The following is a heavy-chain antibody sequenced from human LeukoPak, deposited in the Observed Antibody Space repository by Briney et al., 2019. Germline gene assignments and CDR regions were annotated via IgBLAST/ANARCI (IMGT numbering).Heavy chain of an antibody. CDR1: GYTFTSYY. V-gene: IGHV1-46*01. CDR3: ARGGRPTYYYDSSGCYYRY. Sequence: GASVKVSCKASGYTFTSYYMHWVRQAPGQGLEWMGIINPSGGSTSYAQKFQGRVTMTRDTSTSTVYMELSSLRSEDTAVYYCARGGRPTYYYDSSGCYYRYWGQGTLVTVSS. D-gene: IGHD3-22*01. J-gene: IGHJ4*02. CDR2: INPSGGST.